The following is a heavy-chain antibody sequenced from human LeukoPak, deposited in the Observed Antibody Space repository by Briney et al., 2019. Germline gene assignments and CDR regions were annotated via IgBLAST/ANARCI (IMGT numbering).Heavy chain of an antibody. J-gene: IGHJ4*02. CDR2: IYHSGST. CDR3: ASHLDYCSSTSCYTFDY. D-gene: IGHD2-2*02. V-gene: IGHV4-30-2*01. CDR1: GGSISSGGYY. Sequence: PSETLSHTCTVSGGSISSGGYYWSWIRQPPGKGLEWIGYIYHSGSTYYNPSLKSRVTISVDRSKNQFSLKLSSVTAADTAVYYCASHLDYCSSTSCYTFDYWGQGTLVTVSS.